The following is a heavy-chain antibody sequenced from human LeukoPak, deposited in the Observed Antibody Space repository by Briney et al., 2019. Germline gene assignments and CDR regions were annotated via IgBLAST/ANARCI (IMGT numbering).Heavy chain of an antibody. CDR1: EYTFTNYY. J-gene: IGHJ3*02. CDR3: ASYDSSGYYYDDAFDI. Sequence: GASVKVSCKASEYTFTNYYIHWVRQAPGQGLEWMGVINPSGGSTSYAQKFQGRVTMTRDTSTSTVYMELSSLRSEDTAVYYCASYDSSGYYYDDAFDIWGQGTMVTVSS. CDR2: INPSGGST. V-gene: IGHV1-46*01. D-gene: IGHD3-22*01.